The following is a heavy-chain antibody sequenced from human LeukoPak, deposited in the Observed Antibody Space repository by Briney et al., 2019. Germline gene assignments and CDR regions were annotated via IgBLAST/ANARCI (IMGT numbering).Heavy chain of an antibody. CDR1: GGSFSGYY. CDR2: INHSGST. Sequence: SETLSLTCAVYGGSFSGYYWSWIRQPPGKGLEWIGEINHSGSTNYNPSLKSRVTISVDTSKNQFSLKLSSVTAADTAVYYCARAFGYGGNSFDYWGQGTLVTVSS. CDR3: ARAFGYGGNSFDY. J-gene: IGHJ4*02. V-gene: IGHV4-34*01. D-gene: IGHD4-23*01.